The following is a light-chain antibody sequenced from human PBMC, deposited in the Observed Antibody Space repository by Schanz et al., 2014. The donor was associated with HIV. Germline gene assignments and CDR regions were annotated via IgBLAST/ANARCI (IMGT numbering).Light chain of an antibody. V-gene: IGLV1-40*01. CDR1: GS. Sequence: QSVLTQPPSVSGAPGQGATISGTGGGSIHWTQQLPGTAPKLLIYDNINRPSGVPVRFSGSKSGTSASLAITGLQAEDEGDYYCQSYDSGPSGWVFGGGTKVTVL. CDR2: DNI. J-gene: IGLJ3*02. CDR3: QSYDSGPSGWV.